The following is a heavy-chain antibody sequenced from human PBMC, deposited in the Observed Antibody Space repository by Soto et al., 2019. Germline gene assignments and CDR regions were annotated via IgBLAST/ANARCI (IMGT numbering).Heavy chain of an antibody. V-gene: IGHV3-23*01. D-gene: IGHD6-13*01. CDR2: ISGSGGST. CDR3: ARVHSSSLDY. J-gene: IGHJ4*02. CDR1: GFTFSSYA. Sequence: EVQLLESGGGLVQPGRSLRLSCAATGFTFSSYAMSWVRQAPGKGLEWVSAISGSGGSTYYADSVKGRFTISRDNSKNTLYLQMNSLRAEDTAVYYCARVHSSSLDYWGQGTLVTVSS.